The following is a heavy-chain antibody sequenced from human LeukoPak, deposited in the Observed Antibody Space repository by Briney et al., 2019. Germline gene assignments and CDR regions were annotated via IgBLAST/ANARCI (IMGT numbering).Heavy chain of an antibody. Sequence: GGSLRLSCVASGLNFDDSAMHWVRQAPGKGLEWVSLISADGGSTFSADSVKGRFSISRDNSKNSLYLQMNSLRSEDTAMYYCAKESGKFDYRGQGTLVAVSS. CDR2: ISADGGST. V-gene: IGHV3-43*02. CDR3: AKESGKFDY. J-gene: IGHJ4*02. CDR1: GLNFDDSA.